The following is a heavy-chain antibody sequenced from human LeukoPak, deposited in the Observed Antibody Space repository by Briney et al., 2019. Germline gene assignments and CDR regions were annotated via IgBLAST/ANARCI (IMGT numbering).Heavy chain of an antibody. CDR2: INTNTGNP. J-gene: IGHJ6*03. Sequence: ASVKVSCKASGYTFTGYYIHWVRQAPGQGLEWMGWINTNTGNPTYAQGFTGRFVFSLDTSVSTAYLQISSLKAEDTAVYYCARRRAGSGSYRGYYYYMDVWGKGTTVTVSS. V-gene: IGHV7-4-1*02. D-gene: IGHD3-10*01. CDR3: ARRRAGSGSYRGYYYYMDV. CDR1: GYTFTGYY.